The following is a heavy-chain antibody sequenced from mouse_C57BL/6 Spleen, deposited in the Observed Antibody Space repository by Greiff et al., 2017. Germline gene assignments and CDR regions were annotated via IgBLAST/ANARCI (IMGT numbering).Heavy chain of an antibody. J-gene: IGHJ3*01. Sequence: QVQLQQPGAQLVMPGASVQLSCKASVYTFTSYWLHWVKQRPGQGLAWIGELDPSDSYTNYNQKFKGKSTLTVDKSSSTAYMQLSSLTSEDSAVYYCARWGTAQATAYWGQGSLVTVSA. CDR2: LDPSDSYT. D-gene: IGHD3-2*02. CDR3: ARWGTAQATAY. V-gene: IGHV1-69*01. CDR1: VYTFTSYW.